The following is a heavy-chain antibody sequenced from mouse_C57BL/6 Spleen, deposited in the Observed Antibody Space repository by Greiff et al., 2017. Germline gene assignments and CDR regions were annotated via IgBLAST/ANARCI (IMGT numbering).Heavy chain of an antibody. J-gene: IGHJ4*01. Sequence: QVQLQQPGTELVKPGASVKLSCKASGYTFTSYWMHWVKQRPGQGLEWIGNINPSNGGTNYNEKFKSKATLTVDKSSSTAYMQLSSLTSEDSAVYYCARSGGGYYEGYYARDYWGQGTSVTVSS. CDR2: INPSNGGT. D-gene: IGHD2-3*01. V-gene: IGHV1-53*01. CDR1: GYTFTSYW. CDR3: ARSGGGYYEGYYARDY.